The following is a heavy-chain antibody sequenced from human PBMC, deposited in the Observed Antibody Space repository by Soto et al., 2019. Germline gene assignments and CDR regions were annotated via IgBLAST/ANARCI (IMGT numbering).Heavy chain of an antibody. CDR1: GFTFSSYW. CDR2: IRQDGTDK. D-gene: IGHD2-15*01. CDR3: ARVPARDIVVVVAAATDY. Sequence: GGSLRLSCAASGFTFSSYWMSWVRQAPGKGLEWVANIRQDGTDKNYVDSVKGRFTISRDNAKNSLYLQMNSLRAEDTAVYYCARVPARDIVVVVAAATDYWGQGTLVTVSS. J-gene: IGHJ4*02. V-gene: IGHV3-7*01.